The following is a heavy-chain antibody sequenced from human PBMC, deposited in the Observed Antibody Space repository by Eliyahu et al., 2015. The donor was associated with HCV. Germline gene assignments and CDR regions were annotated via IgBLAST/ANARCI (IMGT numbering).Heavy chain of an antibody. CDR1: GFXFSXXG. D-gene: IGHD3-22*01. J-gene: IGHJ4*02. V-gene: IGHV3-30*18. Sequence: QVQLVESGGGVVQPGRSLRLSCAASGFXFSXXGMHWVRXAPGKGLEXVALISYDGTNXXYADSVKGRFTISRDNSKNTLYLQMSSLRAEDTAVYYCAKHYDTSGYYRGHFDYWGQGTLVTVSS. CDR3: AKHYDTSGYYRGHFDY. CDR2: ISYDGTNX.